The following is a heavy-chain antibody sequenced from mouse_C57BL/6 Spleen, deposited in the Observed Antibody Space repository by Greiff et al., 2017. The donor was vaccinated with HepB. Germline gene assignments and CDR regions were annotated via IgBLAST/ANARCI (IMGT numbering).Heavy chain of an antibody. Sequence: VQLQQSGPGLVKPSQSLFLTCSITGFPITSGYYWIWIRQSPGKPLEWMGYITHSGETFYNPSLQSPISITRETSKNQFLLQLNSVTTEDTAMYYCAGDSSGYSYFDVWGTGTTVTVSS. D-gene: IGHD3-2*02. CDR1: GFPITSGYY. CDR3: AGDSSGYSYFDV. CDR2: ITHSGET. V-gene: IGHV12-3*01. J-gene: IGHJ1*03.